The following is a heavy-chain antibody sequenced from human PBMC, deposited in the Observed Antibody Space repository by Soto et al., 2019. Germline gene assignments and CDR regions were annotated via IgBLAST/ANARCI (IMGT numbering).Heavy chain of an antibody. J-gene: IGHJ6*02. CDR1: GGSVSSGSYY. D-gene: IGHD3-10*01. CDR3: ARSTPVITMVRGVKGYYYGMDV. V-gene: IGHV4-61*01. CDR2: IYYSGST. Sequence: QVQLQESGPGLVKPSETLSLTCTVSGGSVSSGSYYWSWIRQPPGKGLEWIGYIYYSGSTNYNPSLKSRVTISVDTSKNQFSLKLSSVTAADTAVYYCARSTPVITMVRGVKGYYYGMDVWGQGTTVTVSS.